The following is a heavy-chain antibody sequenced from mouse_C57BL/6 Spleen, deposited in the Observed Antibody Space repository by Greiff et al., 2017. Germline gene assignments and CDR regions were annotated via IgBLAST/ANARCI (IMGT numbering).Heavy chain of an antibody. CDR2: INPNNGGT. CDR3: ARYPYYYGSSYYYAMDY. V-gene: IGHV1-22*01. D-gene: IGHD1-1*01. CDR1: GYTFTDYN. J-gene: IGHJ4*01. Sequence: EVQLQQSGPELVKPGASVKMSCKASGYTFTDYNMHWVKQSHGKSLEWIGFINPNNGGTSYNQKFKGKATLTVNKSSSTAYMELRSPTSEDSAVYYCARYPYYYGSSYYYAMDYWGQGTSVTVSS.